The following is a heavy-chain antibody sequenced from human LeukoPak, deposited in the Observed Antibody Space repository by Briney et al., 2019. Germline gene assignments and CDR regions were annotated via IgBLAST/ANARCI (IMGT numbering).Heavy chain of an antibody. CDR3: ARGGNFDY. CDR2: ISWNSGSI. J-gene: IGHJ4*02. CDR1: GFTFDDYA. V-gene: IGHV3-9*01. Sequence: GRSLRLSCAASGFTFDDYAMHWVRQAPGKGLEWVSGISWNSGSIGYADSVKGRFTISRDNAKNSLYLQMNSLRAEDTAVYYCARGGNFDYWGQGTLVTVSS.